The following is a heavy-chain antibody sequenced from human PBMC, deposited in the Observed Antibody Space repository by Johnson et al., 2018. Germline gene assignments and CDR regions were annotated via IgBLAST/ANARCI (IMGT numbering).Heavy chain of an antibody. CDR1: GFTFSSYG. CDR2: ISYDGSNK. V-gene: IGHV3-30*18. Sequence: QVQLVQSGGGVVQPGRSLRLSCAASGFTFSSYGMHWVRQAPGKGLEWVAVISYDGSNKYYADSVKGRFTISRDNSKNTLYLQMNSLRAEDTAVYYCAKRDYDGSGAPYYYYGMDVWGQGTTGTVSS. J-gene: IGHJ6*02. D-gene: IGHD3-10*01. CDR3: AKRDYDGSGAPYYYYGMDV.